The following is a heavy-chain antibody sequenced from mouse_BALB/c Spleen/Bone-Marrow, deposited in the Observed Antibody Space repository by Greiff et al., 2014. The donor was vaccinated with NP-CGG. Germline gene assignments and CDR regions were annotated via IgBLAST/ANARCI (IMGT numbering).Heavy chain of an antibody. CDR3: ARSGSNFGRFFDV. J-gene: IGHJ1*01. CDR1: GYTFTSYW. Sequence: VQLQQSGAELVRPGASVNLPCKASGYTFTSYWMNWVMQRPEQGLEWIGRIDPYDSEAHYNQKFKDKAILTVDKSSSTAYMQLISLTSEDSAVYYCARSGSNFGRFFDVWGAGTTVTVSS. CDR2: IDPYDSEA. V-gene: IGHV1-74*01. D-gene: IGHD2-5*01.